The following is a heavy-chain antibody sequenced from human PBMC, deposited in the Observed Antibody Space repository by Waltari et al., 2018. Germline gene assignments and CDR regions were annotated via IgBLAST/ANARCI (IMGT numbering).Heavy chain of an antibody. V-gene: IGHV4-38-2*01. D-gene: IGHD6-13*01. CDR1: GYSISSGYY. CDR2: IYHSGST. CDR3: ARLGGYSSSLDY. J-gene: IGHJ4*02. Sequence: QVQLQESGPGLVKPSETLSLTCAVSGYSISSGYYWGWIRQPPGKGLEWIGSIYHSGSTYYNPSLKSRVTISVDTSKNQFSLKLSSVTAADTAVYYCARLGGYSSSLDYWGQGTLVTVSS.